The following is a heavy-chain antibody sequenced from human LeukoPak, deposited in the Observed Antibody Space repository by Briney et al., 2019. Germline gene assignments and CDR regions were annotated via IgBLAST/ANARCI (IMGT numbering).Heavy chain of an antibody. Sequence: GGSLRLSCAASGFSVSSNYMSWVRQAPGKGLEWVSVIYSGGSTYYADSVKGRFTISRDNSKNTLYLQMNSLRAEDTAVYYCARQGLYDSSDFWTFQHWGQGTLVTVSS. D-gene: IGHD3/OR15-3a*01. CDR3: ARQGLYDSSDFWTFQH. J-gene: IGHJ1*01. V-gene: IGHV3-66*04. CDR2: IYSGGST. CDR1: GFSVSSNY.